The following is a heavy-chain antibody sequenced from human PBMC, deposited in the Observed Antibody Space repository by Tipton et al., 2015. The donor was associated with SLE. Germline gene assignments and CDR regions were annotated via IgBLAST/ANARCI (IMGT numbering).Heavy chain of an antibody. CDR1: GGSISSYY. J-gene: IGHJ4*02. D-gene: IGHD3-10*01. CDR3: ARGLRWSGVDQGVIPTFDY. CDR2: IYYSGST. V-gene: IGHV4-59*01. Sequence: LRLSCTVSGGSISSYYWSWIRQPPGKGLEWIGYIYYSGSTNYNPSLKSRVTISVDTSKNQFSLKLSSVTAADTAVYYCARGLRWSGVDQGVIPTFDYWGQGTLVTVSS.